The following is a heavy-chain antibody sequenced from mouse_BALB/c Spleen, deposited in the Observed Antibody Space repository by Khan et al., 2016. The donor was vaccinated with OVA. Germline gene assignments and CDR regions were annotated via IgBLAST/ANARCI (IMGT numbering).Heavy chain of an antibody. CDR3: ARGGFGSPFAY. CDR1: GYAFSDYN. V-gene: IGHV1-18*01. J-gene: IGHJ3*01. CDR2: ITPNNGGT. D-gene: IGHD1-1*01. Sequence: VRLQQSGPELVKPGASVKIPCKASGYAFSDYNMDWVKQSHGKSLEWIGDITPNNGGTIYNQKFKDKATLTVDKSSNTAYMELRSLTSEDTAVDYCARGGFGSPFAYWGQGTLVTVSA.